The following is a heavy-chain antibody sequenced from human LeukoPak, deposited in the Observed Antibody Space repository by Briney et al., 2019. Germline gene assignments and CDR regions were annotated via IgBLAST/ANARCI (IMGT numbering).Heavy chain of an antibody. J-gene: IGHJ5*02. Sequence: PGGSLRLSCAASGFTFSSYWMHWVRQAPGKGLVWVSRINSDGSSTSYADSVKGRFTISRDNSKNTLYLQMNSLRAEDTAVYYCARDFSDTDWFDPWGQGTLVTVSS. D-gene: IGHD5-18*01. CDR2: INSDGSST. CDR3: ARDFSDTDWFDP. CDR1: GFTFSSYW. V-gene: IGHV3-74*01.